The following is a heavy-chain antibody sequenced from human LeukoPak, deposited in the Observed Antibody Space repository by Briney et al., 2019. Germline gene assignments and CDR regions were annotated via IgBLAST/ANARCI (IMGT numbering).Heavy chain of an antibody. CDR1: GYTFTSYG. CDR3: ARGIDHDYGGNLNYYYYYMDV. D-gene: IGHD4-23*01. Sequence: SVKVSCKASGYTFTSYGISWVRQAPGQGLEWMGWISAYNGNTNYAQKLQGRVTMTTDTSTSTAYMVLRSLRSDDTAVYYCARGIDHDYGGNLNYYYYYMDVWGKGTTVTVSS. J-gene: IGHJ6*03. CDR2: ISAYNGNT. V-gene: IGHV1-18*01.